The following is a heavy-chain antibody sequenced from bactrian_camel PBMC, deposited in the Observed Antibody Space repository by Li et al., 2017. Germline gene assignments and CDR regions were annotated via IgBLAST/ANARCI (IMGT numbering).Heavy chain of an antibody. CDR1: AYKTRPSC. J-gene: IGHJ4*01. D-gene: IGHD6*01. V-gene: IGHV3S53*01. Sequence: HVQLVESGGGSVQPGGSLSLSCVASAYKTRPSCMAWFRQTPGRVRQEVAQINSDGSSSYVDSVKGRFTISKDNAKNTLYLQMNSLRPEDSATYYCAADVCPSRAGLGLRDASWYRYWGQGTQVTVS. CDR3: AADVCPSRAGLGLRDASWYRY. CDR2: INSDGSS.